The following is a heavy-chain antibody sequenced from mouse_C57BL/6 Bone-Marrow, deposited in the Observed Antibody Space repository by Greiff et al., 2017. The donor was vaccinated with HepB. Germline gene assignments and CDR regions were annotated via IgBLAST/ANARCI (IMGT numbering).Heavy chain of an antibody. Sequence: VQLKQSGAELVRPGASVKLSCTASGFNIKDDYMHWVKQRPEQGLEWIGWIDPENGDTEYASKFQGKATITADTSSNTAYLQLSSLTSEDTAVYYCTLITTGYFDVWGTGTTVTVSS. CDR3: TLITTGYFDV. V-gene: IGHV14-4*01. D-gene: IGHD1-1*01. CDR1: GFNIKDDY. CDR2: IDPENGDT. J-gene: IGHJ1*03.